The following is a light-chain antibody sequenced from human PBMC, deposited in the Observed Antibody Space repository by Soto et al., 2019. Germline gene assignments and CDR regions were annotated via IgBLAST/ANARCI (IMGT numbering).Light chain of an antibody. CDR3: QQFGSSAWT. CDR1: QRVSGSY. CDR2: GAS. J-gene: IGKJ1*01. V-gene: IGKV3-20*01. Sequence: EIVLTQSPATLSLSPGERATLSCRASQRVSGSYLAWYQQKPGQAPRLLIQGASSRATGIPDRFSGSGSGTDFTLTISRLEPEDSAVYYCQQFGSSAWTFGQGTKVDIK.